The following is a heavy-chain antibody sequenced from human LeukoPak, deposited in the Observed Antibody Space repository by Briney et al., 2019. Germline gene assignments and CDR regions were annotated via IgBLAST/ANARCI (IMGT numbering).Heavy chain of an antibody. D-gene: IGHD1-14*01. CDR1: GFTVSNNY. CDR2: IYSGGST. CDR3: ARTVDRGRARYYYMDV. V-gene: IGHV3-66*02. J-gene: IGHJ6*03. Sequence: GGSLRLSCAASGFTVSNNYMSWVRQAPGKGLEWVSLIYSGGSTYYADSVKGRFTISRDNSKNTLYLQMNSLRAEDTAVYYCARTVDRGRARYYYMDVWGKGTTVTVSS.